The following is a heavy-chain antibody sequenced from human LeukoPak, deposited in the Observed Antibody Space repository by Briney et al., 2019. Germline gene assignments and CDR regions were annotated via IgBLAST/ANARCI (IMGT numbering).Heavy chain of an antibody. CDR3: GRDVGGSPDY. CDR1: GFTFPTYW. Sequence: GGSLRLSCAASGFTFPTYWMAWVRQAPGQGLEWVANIKGDESARHQADSVKGRFTISRDNTQNSVYLQMSSLRGEDTAGYLWGRDVGGSPDYWGQGTLVTVPS. CDR2: IKGDESAR. D-gene: IGHD1-26*01. V-gene: IGHV3-7*01. J-gene: IGHJ4*02.